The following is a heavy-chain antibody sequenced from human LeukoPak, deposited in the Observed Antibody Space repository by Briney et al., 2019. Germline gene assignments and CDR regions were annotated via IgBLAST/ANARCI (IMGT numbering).Heavy chain of an antibody. CDR3: ACNSGYSGLGGY. CDR2: IYYRGST. J-gene: IGHJ4*02. V-gene: IGHV4-39*01. CDR1: GGSISSSSYY. Sequence: NPSETLSLTCTVSGGSISSSSYYWGWIRQPPGKRLEWIGSIYYRGSTHYNPSLKSRVTISVDTSKNQFSLKLSSVTAADTAVYYCACNSGYSGLGGYWGQGALVTVSS. D-gene: IGHD5-12*01.